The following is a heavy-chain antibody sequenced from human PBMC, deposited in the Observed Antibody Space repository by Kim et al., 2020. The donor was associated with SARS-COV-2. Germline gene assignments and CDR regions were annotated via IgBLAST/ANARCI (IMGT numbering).Heavy chain of an antibody. CDR1: GGSISSGSYY. J-gene: IGHJ6*02. CDR3: ARDRGVRGVISLHYYYGMDV. V-gene: IGHV4-61*02. D-gene: IGHD3-10*01. CDR2: IYTSGST. Sequence: SETLSLTCTVSGGSISSGSYYWSWIRQPAGKGLEWIGRIYTSGSTNYNPSLKSRVTISVDTSKNQFSLKLSSVTAADTAVYYCARDRGVRGVISLHYYYGMDVWGQGTTVTVSS.